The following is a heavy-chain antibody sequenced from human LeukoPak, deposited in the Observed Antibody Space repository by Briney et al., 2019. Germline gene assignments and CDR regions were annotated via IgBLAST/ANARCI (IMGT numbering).Heavy chain of an antibody. CDR3: ARVDLAWDSSGYSXAANDY. CDR2: VSAYNGVT. J-gene: IGHJ4*02. D-gene: IGHD3-22*01. CDR1: GYTFTAYA. V-gene: IGHV1-18*01. Sequence: GASVKVSCKASGYTFTAYAIGWVRQAPGQGLEWMGWVSAYNGVTNYAQKFQGRVTMTTDTPTNTGYMEMRSLTSDDTAVYYCARVDLAWDSSGYSXAANDYWGQGTLVIVSS.